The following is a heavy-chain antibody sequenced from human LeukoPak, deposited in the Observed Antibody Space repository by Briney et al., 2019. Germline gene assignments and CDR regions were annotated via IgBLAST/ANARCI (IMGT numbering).Heavy chain of an antibody. CDR1: GFTFSSYA. V-gene: IGHV3-23*01. Sequence: PGRSLRLSCAASGFTFSSYAMSWVRQAPGKGLEWVSAISGSDGSTYYADSVKGRFTISRDNSKNTLYLQMNSLRAEDTAVYYCANPYYDSSVDYWGQGTLVTVSS. CDR2: ISGSDGST. J-gene: IGHJ4*02. CDR3: ANPYYDSSVDY. D-gene: IGHD3-22*01.